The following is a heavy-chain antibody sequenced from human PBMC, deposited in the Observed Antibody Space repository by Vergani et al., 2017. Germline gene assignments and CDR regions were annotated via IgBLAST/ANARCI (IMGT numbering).Heavy chain of an antibody. Sequence: QLLESVGGLVQPGGSLRLSCAASGFTFSSYAMSWVRQAPGKGLEWVSAISGSGGSTYYADSVKGRFTISRDNSKNTLYLQMNSLRAEDTAVYYCAKVRYSSGWYVAPFDYWGQGTLVTVSS. J-gene: IGHJ4*02. V-gene: IGHV3-23*01. D-gene: IGHD6-19*01. CDR2: ISGSGGST. CDR1: GFTFSSYA. CDR3: AKVRYSSGWYVAPFDY.